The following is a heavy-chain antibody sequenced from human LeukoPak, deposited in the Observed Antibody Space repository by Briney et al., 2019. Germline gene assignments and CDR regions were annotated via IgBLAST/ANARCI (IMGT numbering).Heavy chain of an antibody. Sequence: PGGSLRLSCAASGFTFSSYSMNWVRQAPGKGLEWVSSISSVSSYIYYADSVKGRFTISRDNAKNSLYLQMNSLRAEDTAVYYCARLSDVGNWFDPWGQGTLVTVSS. CDR2: ISSVSSYI. CDR1: GFTFSSYS. J-gene: IGHJ5*02. D-gene: IGHD1-26*01. CDR3: ARLSDVGNWFDP. V-gene: IGHV3-21*01.